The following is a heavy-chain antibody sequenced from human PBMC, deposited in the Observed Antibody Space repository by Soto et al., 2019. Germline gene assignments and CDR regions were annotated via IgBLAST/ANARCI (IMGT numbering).Heavy chain of an antibody. Sequence: EVQLVESGGGLVQPGGSLRLSCAASGFTFSSYDMHWVRQATGKGLEWVSAIGTAGDTYYPGSVKGRFTISRENAKNSLYLQMNSLRAGDTAVYYCARSGYSYGYYYGMDVWGQETTVTVSS. CDR3: ARSGYSYGYYYGMDV. J-gene: IGHJ6*02. D-gene: IGHD5-18*01. V-gene: IGHV3-13*01. CDR2: IGTAGDT. CDR1: GFTFSSYD.